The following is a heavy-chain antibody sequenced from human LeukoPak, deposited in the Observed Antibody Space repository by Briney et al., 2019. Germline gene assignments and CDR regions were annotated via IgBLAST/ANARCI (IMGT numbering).Heavy chain of an antibody. CDR3: ARGDYYDSHPFDI. D-gene: IGHD3-22*01. Sequence: SETLSLTCTVSGGSISSSSYYWGWIRQPPGKGLEWIGSIYYSGSTYYNPSLKSRVTISVDTSKNQFSLKLSSVTAADTAVYYCARGDYYDSHPFDIWGQGTMVTVSS. V-gene: IGHV4-39*07. CDR2: IYYSGST. J-gene: IGHJ3*02. CDR1: GGSISSSSYY.